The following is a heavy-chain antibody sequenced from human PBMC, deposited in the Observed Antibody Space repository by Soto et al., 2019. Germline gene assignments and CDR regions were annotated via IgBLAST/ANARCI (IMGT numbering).Heavy chain of an antibody. Sequence: EVQLVESGGGLVQPGGSLRLSCAASGFTFFAYWIHWVRQVPGKGLVWVSRINSDGSHTSYADSVRGRFTISRDNSKNTVYLQMNSLTAEDTAVYYCAKACEYCDYAGENCFDSWGQGSLVTVSS. CDR2: INSDGSHT. CDR3: AKACEYCDYAGENCFDS. J-gene: IGHJ5*01. V-gene: IGHV3-74*01. D-gene: IGHD4-17*01. CDR1: GFTFFAYW.